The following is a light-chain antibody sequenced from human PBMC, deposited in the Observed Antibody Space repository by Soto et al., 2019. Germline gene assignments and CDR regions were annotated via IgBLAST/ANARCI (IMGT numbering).Light chain of an antibody. Sequence: EVVLTQSPGTLSLSPGERATLSCRASQSVSSNYLAWYQQKPGQAPRLLIYGTSSRATAIPDRFSGSGSGTDFTLTIARLEPEDFAVYYCQQYGSSPEITFGLRTKVDIK. J-gene: IGKJ3*01. CDR2: GTS. CDR3: QQYGSSPEIT. CDR1: QSVSSNY. V-gene: IGKV3-20*01.